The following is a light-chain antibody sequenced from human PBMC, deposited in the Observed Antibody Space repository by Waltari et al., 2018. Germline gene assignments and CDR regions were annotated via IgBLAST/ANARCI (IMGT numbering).Light chain of an antibody. Sequence: FVRTQPPSFSVTPGRTPRIPGGGNNIGRKTVTWYHQKPGQAPVLVVYEDKERPSGIPERFSASNSGNTATLTISGVAAGDEADYYCQVWDRTGDHVIFGGGTKLTVL. J-gene: IGLJ2*01. V-gene: IGLV3-21*03. CDR1: NIGRKT. CDR2: EDK. CDR3: QVWDRTGDHVI.